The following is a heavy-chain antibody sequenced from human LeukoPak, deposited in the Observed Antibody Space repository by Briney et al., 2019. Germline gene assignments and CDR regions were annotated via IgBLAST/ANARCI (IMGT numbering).Heavy chain of an antibody. CDR1: GFTFSSYA. J-gene: IGHJ4*02. Sequence: GGSLRLSCAASGFTFSSYAMSWVRQAPGKGLEWVSAISGSGGSTYYADSVKGRFTISRDNSKNTLYLQMNSLRAEDTAVYYCAKDQVWHHYDSSGYYYFDYWGQGTLVTVSS. CDR3: AKDQVWHHYDSSGYYYFDY. D-gene: IGHD3-22*01. V-gene: IGHV3-23*01. CDR2: ISGSGGST.